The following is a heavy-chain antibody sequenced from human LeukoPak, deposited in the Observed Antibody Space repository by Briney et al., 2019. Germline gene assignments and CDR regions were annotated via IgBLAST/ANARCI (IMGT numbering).Heavy chain of an antibody. CDR1: GYSFSIYW. J-gene: IGHJ4*02. CDR2: IYPGDSDT. Sequence: GESLKISCQASGYSFSIYWIGWVRQMPGKGLEWMGIIYPGDSDTRYSPSFQGQVTISADKSISTAYLQWSSLKASDTAMYYCARGENNYPYDYWGQGTLVTVSS. CDR3: ARGENNYPYDY. V-gene: IGHV5-51*01. D-gene: IGHD1/OR15-1a*01.